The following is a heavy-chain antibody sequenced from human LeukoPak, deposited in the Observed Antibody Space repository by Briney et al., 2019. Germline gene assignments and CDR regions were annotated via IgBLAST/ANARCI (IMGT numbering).Heavy chain of an antibody. CDR3: TTDRGIAVRPLFDY. D-gene: IGHD6-19*01. V-gene: IGHV3-72*01. CDR1: GFTFSSYS. CDR2: IRNKVNTYTT. Sequence: GGSLRLSCAASGFTFSSYSMSWVRQAPGKGLEWVGRIRNKVNTYTTEYAASVKGRFTISRDDSKNMLYLQMNSLQTEDTAVYYCTTDRGIAVRPLFDYWGQGTLVTVSS. J-gene: IGHJ4*02.